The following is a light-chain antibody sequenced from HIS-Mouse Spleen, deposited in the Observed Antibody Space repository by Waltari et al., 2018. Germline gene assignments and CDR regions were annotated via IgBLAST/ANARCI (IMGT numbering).Light chain of an antibody. V-gene: IGLV2-23*01. CDR1: SSAVGSYNL. J-gene: IGLJ2*01. CDR2: EGS. CDR3: CSYAGSSTYVV. Sequence: QSALPQPASVSGSPGQSITFSCTGTSSAVGSYNLVSWYQQHPGKAPKLKIYEGSKRHAGVSSRFSGSKSGNKDTLTISGRQDEDDADYYCCSYAGSSTYVVFGGGTKLTVL.